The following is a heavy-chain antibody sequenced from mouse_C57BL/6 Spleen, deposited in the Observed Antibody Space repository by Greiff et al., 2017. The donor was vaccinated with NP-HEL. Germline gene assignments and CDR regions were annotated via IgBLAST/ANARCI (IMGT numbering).Heavy chain of an antibody. Sequence: VQLQQSGPELVKPGASVKISCKASGYTFTDYYINWVKQRPGQGLEWIGWIFPGSGSTYYNEKFQGKATLTVDKSSSTAYMSLSSLPSEASAVFYCARVEAITTEVAHRYYDDWGTGTTVTVST. J-gene: IGHJ1*03. D-gene: IGHD1-1*01. CDR1: GYTFTDYY. CDR2: IFPGSGST. CDR3: ARVEAITTEVAHRYYDD. V-gene: IGHV1-75*01.